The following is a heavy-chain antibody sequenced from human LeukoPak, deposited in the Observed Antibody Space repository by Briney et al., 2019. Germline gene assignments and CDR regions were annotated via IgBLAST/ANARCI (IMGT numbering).Heavy chain of an antibody. Sequence: SETLSLTCTASGGSISSYYWSLIRQPPGKGLEWIGYIYYSGSTNYNPSLKSRVTISVDTSKNQFSLKLSSVTAADTAVYYCARQVAVGDFDYWGQGTLVTVSS. CDR1: GGSISSYY. V-gene: IGHV4-59*08. CDR3: ARQVAVGDFDY. D-gene: IGHD6-19*01. J-gene: IGHJ4*02. CDR2: IYYSGST.